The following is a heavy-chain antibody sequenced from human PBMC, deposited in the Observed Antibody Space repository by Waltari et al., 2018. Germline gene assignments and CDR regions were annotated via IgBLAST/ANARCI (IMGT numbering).Heavy chain of an antibody. V-gene: IGHV4-38-2*01. CDR3: ARSESGGLRFLEWPEYFQH. CDR1: GYSISSGYY. CDR2: IYHSGST. D-gene: IGHD3-3*01. Sequence: QVQLQESGPGLVKPSETLSLTCAVSGYSISSGYYWGWIRQPPGKGLEWIGSIYHSGSTYYNPSLKSRVTISVDTSKNQFSLKLSSVTAADTAVYYCARSESGGLRFLEWPEYFQHWGQGTLVTVSS. J-gene: IGHJ1*01.